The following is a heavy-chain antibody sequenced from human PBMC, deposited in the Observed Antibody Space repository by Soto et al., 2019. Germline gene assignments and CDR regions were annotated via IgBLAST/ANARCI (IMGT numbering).Heavy chain of an antibody. Sequence: GGSLRLSCAASGFTFSSYAMSWVRQAPGKGLEWVSAISGSGGSTYYADSVKGRFTISRDNSKNTLYLQMNSLRAEDTAVYYCAKVAAIAVAGSPSSVFGPFDYWGQGTLVTVSS. D-gene: IGHD6-19*01. CDR3: AKVAAIAVAGSPSSVFGPFDY. V-gene: IGHV3-23*01. CDR1: GFTFSSYA. CDR2: ISGSGGST. J-gene: IGHJ4*02.